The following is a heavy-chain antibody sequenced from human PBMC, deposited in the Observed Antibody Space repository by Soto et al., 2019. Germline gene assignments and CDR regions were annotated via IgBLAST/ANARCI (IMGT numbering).Heavy chain of an antibody. Sequence: GGSLRLSCAASGFTFSSYGMHWVRQAPGKGLEWVAVIWYDGSNKYYADSVKGRFTISRDNSKNTLYLQMNSLRAEDTAVYYCARDRALQMATTGFDYWGQGTLVTVSS. V-gene: IGHV3-33*01. CDR3: ARDRALQMATTGFDY. CDR1: GFTFSSYG. D-gene: IGHD1-1*01. J-gene: IGHJ4*02. CDR2: IWYDGSNK.